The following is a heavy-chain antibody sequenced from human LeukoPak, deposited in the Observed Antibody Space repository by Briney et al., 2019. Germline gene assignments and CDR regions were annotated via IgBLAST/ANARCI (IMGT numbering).Heavy chain of an antibody. CDR1: GGTFTSYA. D-gene: IGHD1-26*01. CDR2: IIPISGTT. V-gene: IGHV1-69*13. Sequence: SVKVSCKTSGGTFTSYAITWVRQAPGQGLEWMGKIIPISGTTNYAQRFQGRVTFTADESTSTAYMELSSLRSEDTALYYCARKLRLGGNWFDPWGQGTLVTVSS. CDR3: ARKLRLGGNWFDP. J-gene: IGHJ5*02.